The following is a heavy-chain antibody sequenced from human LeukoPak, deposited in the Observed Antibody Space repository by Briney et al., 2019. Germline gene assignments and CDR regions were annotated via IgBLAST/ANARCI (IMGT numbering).Heavy chain of an antibody. CDR3: ARMGELLLLDY. D-gene: IGHD1-26*01. J-gene: IGHJ4*02. CDR2: IDWDDDK. V-gene: IGHV2-70*04. Sequence: SGPALVKPTRTLTLTCTFSGFSLSTSGMRVSWIRQPPGKALEWLARIDWDDDKFYSTSLKTRLTISKDTSKNQVVLTMTNMDPVDTATYYCARMGELLLLDYWGQGTLVTVSS. CDR1: GFSLSTSGMR.